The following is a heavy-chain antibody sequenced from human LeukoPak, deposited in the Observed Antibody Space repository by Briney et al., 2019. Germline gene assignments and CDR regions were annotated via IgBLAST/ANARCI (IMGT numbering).Heavy chain of an antibody. J-gene: IGHJ4*02. CDR2: ISGSGGST. V-gene: IGHV3-23*01. CDR1: GFTFSSYA. CDR3: AKVFYFQHDYDDYFDY. Sequence: GGSLRLSCAASGFTFSSYAMSWVRQAPGKGLEWVSAISGSGGSTYYADSVKGRFTISRDNSKNTLYLQMNSLRAEDTAVYYCAKVFYFQHDYDDYFDYWGQGALVTVSS. D-gene: IGHD4-17*01.